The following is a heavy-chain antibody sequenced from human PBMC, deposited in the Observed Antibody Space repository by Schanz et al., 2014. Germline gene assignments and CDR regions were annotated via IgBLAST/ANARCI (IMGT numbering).Heavy chain of an antibody. CDR1: GFTFSIYG. Sequence: VQLLESGGGLVQPGGSLRLSCAASGFTFSIYGMSWVRQAPGKGLEWIGEINPNEGIHHNPSLKSRVAISVDMSKNQFSLKMSSLTAADTATYYCAREMGRRFFDYNYGMDVWGQGTSVTVS. D-gene: IGHD3-3*01. CDR3: AREMGRRFFDYNYGMDV. J-gene: IGHJ6*02. CDR2: INPNEGIH. V-gene: IGHV4-4*02.